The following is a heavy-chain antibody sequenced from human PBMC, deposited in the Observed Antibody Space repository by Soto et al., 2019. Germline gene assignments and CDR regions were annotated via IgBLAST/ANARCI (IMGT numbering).Heavy chain of an antibody. CDR3: ARFSWYDGDSITNYYMDF. V-gene: IGHV4-39*01. CDR2: ISYTGNT. D-gene: IGHD6-13*01. J-gene: IGHJ6*03. Sequence: LQESGPGLVKPSETLSLTCSVFGDSISSRSYYWAWIRRPPGMGLEWIASISYTGNTYYKPSLTSRAAISGDTSKNQFSLKLSFVTAADTAVYYCARFSWYDGDSITNYYMDFWGNGATVTVSS. CDR1: GDSISSRSYY.